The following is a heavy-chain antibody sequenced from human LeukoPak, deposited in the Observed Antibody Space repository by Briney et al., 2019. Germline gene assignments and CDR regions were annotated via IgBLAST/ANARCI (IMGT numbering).Heavy chain of an antibody. CDR3: ARSFYDILIGYYQYFDY. V-gene: IGHV3-66*01. J-gene: IGHJ4*02. D-gene: IGHD3-9*01. CDR2: IYRDGSS. Sequence: GGSLRLPCVASGLSVSSNYMSWVRQAPGKGLEWVSVIYRDGSSYYAESVKGRFTISRDNSKNTLYIQMNSLRAEDTAVYYCARSFYDILIGYYQYFDYWGQGTLVTVSS. CDR1: GLSVSSNY.